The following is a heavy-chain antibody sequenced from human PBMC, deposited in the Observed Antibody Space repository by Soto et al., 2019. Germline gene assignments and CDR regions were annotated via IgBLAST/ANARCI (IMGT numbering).Heavy chain of an antibody. CDR2: MNTNSDDT. V-gene: IGHV1-8*01. Sequence: GASVKVSCKTSGYTFSSYDINWVLEAPGQGLEWVGWMNTNSDDTRSAQKFRGRLTLTRDKSMRAVYMKLSNLRPDDTAVYYCAREWSAAGHFYGMDVWGQGTTVTVSS. D-gene: IGHD6-13*01. J-gene: IGHJ6*02. CDR3: AREWSAAGHFYGMDV. CDR1: GYTFSSYD.